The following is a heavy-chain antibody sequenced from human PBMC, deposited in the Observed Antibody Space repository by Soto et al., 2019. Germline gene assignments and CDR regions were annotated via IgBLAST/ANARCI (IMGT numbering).Heavy chain of an antibody. CDR3: ARPRTGIDAFDI. D-gene: IGHD1-1*01. Sequence: SETLSLTCTVSGGSISSYYWSWMRQPPGKGLEWIGYIYYSGSTNYNPSLKSRVTISVDTSKNQFSLKLTSVTAADTAVYYCARPRTGIDAFDIWGQGTMVTVSS. J-gene: IGHJ3*02. CDR2: IYYSGST. CDR1: GGSISSYY. V-gene: IGHV4-59*08.